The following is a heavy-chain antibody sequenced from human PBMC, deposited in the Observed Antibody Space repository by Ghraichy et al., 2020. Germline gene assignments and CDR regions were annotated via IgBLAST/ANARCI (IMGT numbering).Heavy chain of an antibody. CDR1: GGSISSGSYY. Sequence: SETLSLTCTVSGGSISSGSYYWSWIRQPAGKGLEWIGRIYTSGSTNYNPSLKSRVTISVDTSKNQFSLKLSSVTAADTAVYYCARDLDGGGSDAFDIWGQGTMVTVSS. V-gene: IGHV4-61*02. CDR2: IYTSGST. CDR3: ARDLDGGGSDAFDI. D-gene: IGHD3-16*01. J-gene: IGHJ3*02.